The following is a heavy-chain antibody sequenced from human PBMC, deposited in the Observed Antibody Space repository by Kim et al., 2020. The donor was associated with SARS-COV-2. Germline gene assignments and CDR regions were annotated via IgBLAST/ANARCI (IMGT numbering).Heavy chain of an antibody. J-gene: IGHJ4*02. CDR1: GFNFREYW. V-gene: IGHV3-7*01. D-gene: IGHD5-12*01. CDR3: ARGGSYSFGY. CDR2: LNEDGSEK. Sequence: GGSLRLSCAASGFNFREYWMRWVRQSPGKGLEWVADLNEDGSEKFYMDSVRGRFTISRDNAKNSLFLQMNSLRAEDAALYYCARGGSYSFGYWGQGSLVT.